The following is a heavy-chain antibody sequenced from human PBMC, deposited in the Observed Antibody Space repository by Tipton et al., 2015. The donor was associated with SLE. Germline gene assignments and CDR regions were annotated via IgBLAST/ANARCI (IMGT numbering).Heavy chain of an antibody. Sequence: LVKPTETLTLTCTCSGFSLSTSGMCVSWIRQPPGKALEWLARIDWDDDKYYTTSLKTRLTISKDTSKNHVVLTMTNMDPVDTATYYCARAGYYYDSSGGRDAFDIWGQGTMVTVPS. D-gene: IGHD3-22*01. CDR2: IDWDDDK. V-gene: IGHV2-70*11. J-gene: IGHJ3*02. CDR3: ARAGYYYDSSGGRDAFDI. CDR1: GFSLSTSGMC.